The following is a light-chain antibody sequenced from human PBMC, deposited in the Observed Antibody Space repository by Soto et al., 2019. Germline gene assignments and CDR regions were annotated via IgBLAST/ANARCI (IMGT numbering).Light chain of an antibody. CDR1: QSVTSNY. Sequence: EIVLTQAPSTRSLSKRERAILSCRASQSVTSNYLAWYQQKPGQAPRLLIFGASIRVTGIPARFSGSGSGTDFTLTINSLEPEDFAVYYCQQRNIWPPVTFGQGTLLEI. V-gene: IGKV3-11*01. CDR2: GAS. J-gene: IGKJ5*01. CDR3: QQRNIWPPVT.